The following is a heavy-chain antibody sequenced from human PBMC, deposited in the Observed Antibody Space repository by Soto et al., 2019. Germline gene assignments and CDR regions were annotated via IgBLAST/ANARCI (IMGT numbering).Heavy chain of an antibody. V-gene: IGHV5-51*01. CDR1: GESFTSYW. J-gene: IGHJ6*02. Sequence: LKSSCKCSGESFTSYWWGWVRKMPGKGLEWMGIIYPGDSDTTYSPSFQGQVTISADKSISTAYLQWSSLKASDTAMYYCARQSTKRIGQTYYYYKGMDVWGQGTTVTVSS. CDR3: ARQSTKRIGQTYYYYKGMDV. D-gene: IGHD2-15*01. CDR2: IYPGDSDT.